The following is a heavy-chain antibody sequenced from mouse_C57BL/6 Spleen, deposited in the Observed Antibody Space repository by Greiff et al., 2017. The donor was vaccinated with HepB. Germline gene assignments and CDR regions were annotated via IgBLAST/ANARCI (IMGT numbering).Heavy chain of an antibody. CDR3: ARHYGSRYWYFDV. D-gene: IGHD1-1*01. CDR2: ISYDGSN. V-gene: IGHV3-6*01. CDR1: GYSITSGYY. Sequence: ESGPGLVKPSQSLSLSCSVTGYSITSGYYWNWIRQFPGNKLEWMGYISYDGSNNYNPSLNNRISITRDTSKNQFFLKLNSVTTEDTATYYCARHYGSRYWYFDVWGTGTTVTVSS. J-gene: IGHJ1*03.